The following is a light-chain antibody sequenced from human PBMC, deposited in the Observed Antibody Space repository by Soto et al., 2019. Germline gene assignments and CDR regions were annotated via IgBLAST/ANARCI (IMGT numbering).Light chain of an antibody. CDR3: QQYNDRPPLT. CDR1: QSVNNN. J-gene: IGKJ4*01. V-gene: IGKV3-15*01. Sequence: EVVMTQSPALLSVSPGERVTLSCRASQSVNNNLAWYQQQPGQAPRLLIYDTSSRATGVPARFSGSGSGTVFTLTISSLKAEDFAVYYCQQYNDRPPLTFGGGTKVDIK. CDR2: DTS.